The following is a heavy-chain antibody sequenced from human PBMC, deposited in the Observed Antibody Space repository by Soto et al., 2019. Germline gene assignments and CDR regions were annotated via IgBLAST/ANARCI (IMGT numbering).Heavy chain of an antibody. V-gene: IGHV4-59*01. J-gene: IGHJ4*02. CDR3: ARDPGGEGPYFDY. CDR1: GGSISSYY. Sequence: SETLSLTCTISGGSISSYYWSWIRQPPGKGLEWIGYIYYSGSTNYNPSLKSRVTISVDTSKNQFSLKLSSVTAADTAVYYCARDPGGEGPYFDYWGQGTLVTVSS. D-gene: IGHD3-16*01. CDR2: IYYSGST.